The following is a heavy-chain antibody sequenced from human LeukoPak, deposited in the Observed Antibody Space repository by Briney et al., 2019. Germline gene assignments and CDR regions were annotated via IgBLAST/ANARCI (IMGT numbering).Heavy chain of an antibody. CDR3: ARGAPNNDY. CDR1: GGSFSSYY. D-gene: IGHD2-8*01. Sequence: SETQSLTCAVYGGSFSSYYWSWIRQPPGKGLEWIGEINHSGSTNYNPSLKSRVTISVDTSKNQFSLKLSSVTAADTAVYYCARGAPNNDYWGQGTLVSVSS. CDR2: INHSGST. V-gene: IGHV4-34*01. J-gene: IGHJ4*02.